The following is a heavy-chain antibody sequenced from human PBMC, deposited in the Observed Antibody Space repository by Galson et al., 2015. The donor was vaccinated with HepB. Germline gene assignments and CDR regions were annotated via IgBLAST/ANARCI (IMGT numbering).Heavy chain of an antibody. CDR2: ISSSSSTM. CDR3: ARGGSGSYFSLLVY. Sequence: SLRLSCAASGFTFSSYSLNWVRQAPGKGLEWVSYISSSSSTMYYADSVKGRFTISRDNAKNSLYLQMSSLRDEDTAVYYCARGGSGSYFSLLVYWGQGTLVTVSS. CDR1: GFTFSSYS. D-gene: IGHD1-26*01. J-gene: IGHJ4*02. V-gene: IGHV3-48*02.